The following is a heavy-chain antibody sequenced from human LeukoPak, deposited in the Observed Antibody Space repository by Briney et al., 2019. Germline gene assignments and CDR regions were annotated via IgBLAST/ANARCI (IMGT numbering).Heavy chain of an antibody. D-gene: IGHD4-17*01. CDR2: IKQDGSEK. Sequence: PGGSLRLSCAASGFTFSSYWMSWVRQAPGKWLEWVANIKQDGSEKYYVDSVKGRFTISRDNAKNSLYLQMNSLRAEDTAVYYCSREAFHDYGPSYMDVWGKGTTVTVSS. CDR3: SREAFHDYGPSYMDV. CDR1: GFTFSSYW. V-gene: IGHV3-7*01. J-gene: IGHJ6*03.